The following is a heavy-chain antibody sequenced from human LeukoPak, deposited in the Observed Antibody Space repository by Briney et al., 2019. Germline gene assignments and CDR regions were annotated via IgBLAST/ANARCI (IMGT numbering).Heavy chain of an antibody. V-gene: IGHV3-53*01. J-gene: IGHJ4*02. CDR1: GFTVNTNY. Sequence: PGGSLRLSCAASGFTVNTNYMNWVRQAPGKGLEWVSAIYSGGSTYYADSVKGRFTISRDNSKNTLYLQMNSLRAEDTAVYYCARGSTSSARSHFDYWGLGTLVTVSS. D-gene: IGHD2-2*01. CDR2: IYSGGST. CDR3: ARGSTSSARSHFDY.